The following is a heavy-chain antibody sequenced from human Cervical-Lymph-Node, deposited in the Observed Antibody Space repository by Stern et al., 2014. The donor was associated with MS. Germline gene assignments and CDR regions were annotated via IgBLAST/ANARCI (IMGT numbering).Heavy chain of an antibody. CDR3: AKEVTIFGESFYFDH. J-gene: IGHJ4*02. CDR2: ISDDRDRT. D-gene: IGHD3-3*01. CDR1: GFTFSSYG. V-gene: IGHV3-30*18. Sequence: VQLVESGGGVVQPGRSLRLSCAASGFTFSSYGMHWVRQAPGQGLEWVAGISDDRDRTYSADSVKGRLTISRDNSKNTVYLQINSLRGEDTAVYYCAKEVTIFGESFYFDHGGQGTLVTVSS.